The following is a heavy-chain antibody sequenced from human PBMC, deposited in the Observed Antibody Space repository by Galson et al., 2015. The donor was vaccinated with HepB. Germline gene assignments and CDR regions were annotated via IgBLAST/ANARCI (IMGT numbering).Heavy chain of an antibody. V-gene: IGHV3-48*02. J-gene: IGHJ4*02. CDR2: ISSSSSTI. D-gene: IGHD3-22*01. CDR1: GFTFSSYS. Sequence: SLRLSCAASGFTFSSYSMNWVRQAPGKGLEWVSYISSSSSTIYYADSVKGRFTISRDNAKNSLYLQMNSLRDEDTAVYYCARDRYYYDSSGYYHDYWGQGTLVTVSS. CDR3: ARDRYYYDSSGYYHDY.